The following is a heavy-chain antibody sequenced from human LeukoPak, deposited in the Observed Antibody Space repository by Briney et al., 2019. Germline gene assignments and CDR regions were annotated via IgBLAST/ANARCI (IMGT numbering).Heavy chain of an antibody. CDR1: GYISTSYD. Sequence: GASVKVSCKASGYISTSYDINWVRQATGQGLEWMGWMNPNSGNTGYAQNFQGRVTMTRNTATTTAYMELSSLRAEDTAVYYCARGRHDSSGSTKGGDYWGQGTLVTVSS. D-gene: IGHD3-22*01. J-gene: IGHJ4*02. CDR3: ARGRHDSSGSTKGGDY. CDR2: MNPNSGNT. V-gene: IGHV1-8*01.